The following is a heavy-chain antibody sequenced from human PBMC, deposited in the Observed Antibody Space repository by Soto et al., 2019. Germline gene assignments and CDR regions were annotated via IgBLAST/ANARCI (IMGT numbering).Heavy chain of an antibody. V-gene: IGHV3-33*01. J-gene: IGHJ6*02. CDR3: ARDKVMVGGGGRAGGSSSGDMDV. D-gene: IGHD6-6*01. Sequence: QVQLVESGGGVVQPGRSLRLSCAASGFTFSSYGMHWVRQAPGKGLEWVAVIWYDGSNKYYADSVKGRFTISRDNSKIRLYLQMSSLRAEDTAVYYCARDKVMVGGGGRAGGSSSGDMDVWGQGTTVTVSS. CDR1: GFTFSSYG. CDR2: IWYDGSNK.